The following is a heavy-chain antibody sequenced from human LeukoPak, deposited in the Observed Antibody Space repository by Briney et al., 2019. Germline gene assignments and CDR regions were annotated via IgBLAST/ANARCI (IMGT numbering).Heavy chain of an antibody. D-gene: IGHD3-3*01. J-gene: IGHJ4*02. CDR1: GYTFTSYG. V-gene: IGHV1-18*04. CDR2: ISTYNGNT. Sequence: ASVEVSCKASGYTFTSYGISWVRQAPGQGLEWMGWISTYNGNTNYAQKLQGRVTMTTDTSTSTAYMELRSLRSDDTAVYYCARGNYDFWSGYPTSTHYFDYWGQGTLVTVSS. CDR3: ARGNYDFWSGYPTSTHYFDY.